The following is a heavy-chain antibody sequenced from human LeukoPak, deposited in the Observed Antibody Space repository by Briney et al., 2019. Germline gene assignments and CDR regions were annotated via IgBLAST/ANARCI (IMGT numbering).Heavy chain of an antibody. CDR2: FIPIFGTT. J-gene: IGHJ6*03. CDR3: ARARVRGVRYYYYYYMDV. D-gene: IGHD3-10*01. V-gene: IGHV1-69*05. Sequence: GASVKVSCKASGGTFSRYAISWVRQAPGQGLEWMGGFIPIFGTTNYAQKFQARLTITTDESTSTVYMEMSSLRSEDTAVYYCARARVRGVRYYYYYYMDVWGKGTTVTISS. CDR1: GGTFSRYA.